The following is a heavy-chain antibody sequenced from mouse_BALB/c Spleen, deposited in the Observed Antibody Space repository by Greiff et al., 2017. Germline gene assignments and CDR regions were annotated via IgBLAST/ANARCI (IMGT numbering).Heavy chain of an antibody. CDR1: GFSLTSYG. CDR2: IWAGGST. J-gene: IGHJ1*01. V-gene: IGHV2-9*02. D-gene: IGHD1-1*01. CDR3: AREGAYGSSPSYWYFDV. Sequence: QVQLQQSGPGLVAPSQSLSITCTVSGFSLTSYGVHWVRQPPGKGLEWLGVIWAGGSTNYNSALMSRLSISKDNSKSQVFLKMNSLQTDDTAMYYCAREGAYGSSPSYWYFDVWGAGTTVTVSS.